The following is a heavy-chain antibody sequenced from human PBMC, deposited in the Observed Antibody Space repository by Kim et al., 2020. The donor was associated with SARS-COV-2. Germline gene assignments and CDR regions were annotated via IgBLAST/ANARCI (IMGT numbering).Heavy chain of an antibody. CDR3: ARGSSSSDISSYFDF. D-gene: IGHD6-6*01. Sequence: SVKVSCKASGGTFRNYAINWIRQAPGQGLEWMGGIIPIFGTAKYPQRSQGRVTITADESTTTAYMELTSLRSEDTAVYYCARGSSSSDISSYFDFWGQGTLVTVSS. CDR1: GGTFRNYA. CDR2: IIPIFGTA. V-gene: IGHV1-69*01. J-gene: IGHJ4*02.